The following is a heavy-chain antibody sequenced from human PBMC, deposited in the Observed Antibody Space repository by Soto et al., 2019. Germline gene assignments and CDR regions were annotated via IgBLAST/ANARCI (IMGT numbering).Heavy chain of an antibody. CDR3: ARQGRYFAWPPDY. CDR1: GGSISPYY. Sequence: QVQLQESGPGLVKPSETLSLTCSVSGGSISPYYWTWIRQPPGKGLEWIGYIYYTGIPNYNPSLMSRINISVDPSRNPASLKLNSVTAADTAVYFCARQGRYFAWPPDYWGRGTLVTVSS. CDR2: IYYTGIP. V-gene: IGHV4-59*08. J-gene: IGHJ4*02. D-gene: IGHD3-9*01.